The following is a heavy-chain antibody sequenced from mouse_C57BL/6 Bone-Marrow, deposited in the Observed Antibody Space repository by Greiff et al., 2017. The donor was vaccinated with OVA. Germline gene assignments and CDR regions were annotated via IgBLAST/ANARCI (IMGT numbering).Heavy chain of an antibody. CDR1: GFNIKDDY. Sequence: VHVKQSGAELVRPGASVKLSCTASGFNIKDDYMHWVKQRPEQGLEWIGWIDPENGDTEYASKFPGKATITADASSNTAYLQLSSLTSEDTAVYYCTTDTTPVGNWYFDVWGTGTTVTVSS. J-gene: IGHJ1*03. V-gene: IGHV14-4*01. CDR2: IDPENGDT. CDR3: TTDTTPVGNWYFDV. D-gene: IGHD1-1*01.